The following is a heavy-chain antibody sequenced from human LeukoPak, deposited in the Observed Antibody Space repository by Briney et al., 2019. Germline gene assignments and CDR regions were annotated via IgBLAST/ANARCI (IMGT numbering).Heavy chain of an antibody. V-gene: IGHV1-2*04. CDR3: ARDFSGPSDMVYYYYYGMDV. J-gene: IGHJ6*02. CDR2: INPNSGGT. D-gene: IGHD3-10*01. Sequence: ASVKVSCKASGYTFTGYYVHWVRQAPGQGLEWMGWINPNSGGTNYAQKFQGWVTMTRDTSISTAYMELSRLRSDDTAVYYCARDFSGPSDMVYYYYYGMDVWGQGTTVTVSS. CDR1: GYTFTGYY.